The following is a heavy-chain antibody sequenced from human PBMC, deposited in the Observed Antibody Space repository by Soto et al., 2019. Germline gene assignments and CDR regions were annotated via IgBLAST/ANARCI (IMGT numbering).Heavy chain of an antibody. Sequence: PGGSLRLSCAASGFTFSSYSMNWVRQAPGKGLEWVSSISSSSSYIYYADSVKGRFTISRDNAKNSLYLQMNSLRAEDTAVYYCARTAIGWLSHVDYWGQGTLVTVSS. CDR3: ARTAIGWLSHVDY. J-gene: IGHJ4*02. CDR1: GFTFSSYS. V-gene: IGHV3-21*01. D-gene: IGHD3-22*01. CDR2: ISSSSSYI.